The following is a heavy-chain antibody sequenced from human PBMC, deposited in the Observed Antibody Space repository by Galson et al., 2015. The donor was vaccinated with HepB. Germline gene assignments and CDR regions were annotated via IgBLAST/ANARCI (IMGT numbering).Heavy chain of an antibody. CDR1: GYTFPAYY. V-gene: IGHV1-2*06. CDR3: ARAGTTWGLFSYYGLDV. J-gene: IGHJ6*02. D-gene: IGHD1-14*01. CDR2: INPNSGGT. Sequence: SVKVSSKASGYTFPAYYVHRVRQAPGQGLERMGRINPNSGGTNFAQKFQDRVTMTRDKSINTAYLELSRLRTDDTAVYYCARAGTTWGLFSYYGLDVWGQGTTLTVSS.